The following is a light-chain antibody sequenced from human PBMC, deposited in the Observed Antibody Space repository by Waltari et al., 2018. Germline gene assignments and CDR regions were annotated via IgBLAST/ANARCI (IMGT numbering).Light chain of an antibody. Sequence: QSALTQPASVSGSPGQSLTISCPGTSRDVRGYNYVSWYQQHPGKPPKLILSDVSNRPSGVSNRFSGSKSGNTASLTISGLQAEDEADYYCSSYTSTTTEVFGGGTTLAVL. CDR2: DVS. V-gene: IGLV2-14*03. CDR3: SSYTSTTTEV. CDR1: SRDVRGYNY. J-gene: IGLJ3*02.